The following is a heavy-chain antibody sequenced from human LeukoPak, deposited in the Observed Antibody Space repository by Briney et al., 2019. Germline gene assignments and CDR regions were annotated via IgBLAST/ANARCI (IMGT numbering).Heavy chain of an antibody. CDR3: TRNRDRDVGIGNHWFDP. D-gene: IGHD5-24*01. V-gene: IGHV3-23*01. CDR1: GFTFSVIA. J-gene: IGHJ5*02. CDR2: IGGSAAIT. Sequence: GGSLRLSCAASGFTFSVIAMPWVRQAPGKGLEWVSGIGGSAAITFYADSVKGRFTISRDNSENTLYLEMNSLTVEDTLRDEDTRNRDRDVGIGNHWFDPWGQGTLVTVSS.